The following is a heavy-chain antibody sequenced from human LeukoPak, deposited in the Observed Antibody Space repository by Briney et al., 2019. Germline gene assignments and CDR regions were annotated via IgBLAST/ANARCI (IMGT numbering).Heavy chain of an antibody. Sequence: PSETLSLTCAVYGGSFSGYYWGWIRQPPGKGLEWISSIHYSGTTHYNPFVKSRVSIFIDTSNNQFSLNLNFVTAADTAVYYCARQSVGTASIYYFAYWGQGILVTVSS. J-gene: IGHJ4*02. CDR2: IHYSGTT. V-gene: IGHV4-34*01. D-gene: IGHD1-26*01. CDR1: GGSFSGYY. CDR3: ARQSVGTASIYYFAY.